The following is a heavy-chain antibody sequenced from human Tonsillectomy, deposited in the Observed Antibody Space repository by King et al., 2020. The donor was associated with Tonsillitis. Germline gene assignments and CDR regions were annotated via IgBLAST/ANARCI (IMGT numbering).Heavy chain of an antibody. V-gene: IGHV1-18*01. J-gene: IGHJ6*02. D-gene: IGHD2-8*01. Sequence: QLVQSGAEVKKPGASVKVSCKASGYTFSTYGISWVRQAPGQGLEWMGWISDYNGNTNYAQKLQGRVTMTTDTSTSTAYMELRSLRSDDTAVYYCARAGYCSNGICYRDVSGMDVWGQGTTVTVSS. CDR3: ARAGYCSNGICYRDVSGMDV. CDR2: ISDYNGNT. CDR1: GYTFSTYG.